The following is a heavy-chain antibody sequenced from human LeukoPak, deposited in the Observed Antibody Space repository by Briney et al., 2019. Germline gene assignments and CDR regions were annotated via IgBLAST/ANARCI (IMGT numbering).Heavy chain of an antibody. D-gene: IGHD2-2*01. CDR1: GGSISSYY. Sequence: SETLSLTCTVSGGSISSYYWSWIRQPPGKGLEWIGYIYYSGSTNYNPSLKSRVTISVDTSKNQFSLKLSSVTAADTAVYYCARVFGSYCSSTSCYYNWFDPWCQGTLVTVSS. CDR2: IYYSGST. J-gene: IGHJ5*02. CDR3: ARVFGSYCSSTSCYYNWFDP. V-gene: IGHV4-59*01.